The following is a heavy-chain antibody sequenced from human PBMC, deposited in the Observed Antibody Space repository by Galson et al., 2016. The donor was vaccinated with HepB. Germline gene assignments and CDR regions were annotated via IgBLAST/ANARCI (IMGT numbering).Heavy chain of an antibody. Sequence: SETLSLTCTVSGDSVSSSSYYWGWIRQPPGRGLEWIGSVHYYGITLRNPSLESRVTISVDTSKNQFSLDLRSVTATDAAVYFCARQSVLPGGTHLWFELIDFWGRGTLVTVSS. CDR2: VHYYGIT. J-gene: IGHJ4*02. CDR1: GDSVSSSSYY. D-gene: IGHD5-18*01. V-gene: IGHV4-39*01. CDR3: ARQSVLPGGTHLWFELIDF.